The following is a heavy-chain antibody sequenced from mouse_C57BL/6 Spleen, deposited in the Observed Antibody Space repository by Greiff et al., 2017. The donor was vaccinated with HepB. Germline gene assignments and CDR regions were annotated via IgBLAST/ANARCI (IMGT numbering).Heavy chain of an antibody. CDR2: ISGGGGNT. V-gene: IGHV5-9*01. CDR3: ARHGSRGAWFAY. CDR1: GFTFSSYT. J-gene: IGHJ3*01. Sequence: EVKLVESGGGLVKPGGSLKLSCAASGFTFSSYTMSWVRQTPEKRLEWVATISGGGGNTYYPDSVKGRFTISRDNAKNTLYLQMSSLRSEDTALYYCARHGSRGAWFAYWGQGTLVTVSA. D-gene: IGHD1-1*01.